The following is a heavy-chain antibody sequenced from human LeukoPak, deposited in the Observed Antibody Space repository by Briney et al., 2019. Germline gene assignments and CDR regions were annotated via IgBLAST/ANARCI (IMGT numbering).Heavy chain of an antibody. Sequence: SETLSLTCAVYGGSFSGYYWSWIRQPPGKGLEWIGEINHSGSTNYNPSLKSRVPISVDTSKNQFSLKLSSVTAADTAVYYCARWVAARPYYYYYGMDVWGQGTTVTVSS. J-gene: IGHJ6*02. D-gene: IGHD6-6*01. CDR3: ARWVAARPYYYYYGMDV. V-gene: IGHV4-34*01. CDR1: GGSFSGYY. CDR2: INHSGST.